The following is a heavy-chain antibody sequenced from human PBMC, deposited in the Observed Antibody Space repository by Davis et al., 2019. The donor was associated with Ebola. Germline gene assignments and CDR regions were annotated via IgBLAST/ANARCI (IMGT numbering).Heavy chain of an antibody. CDR1: GGTFSSYT. CDR2: IIPIFGTA. V-gene: IGHV1-69*13. D-gene: IGHD1-26*01. Sequence: SVKVSCKASGGTFSSYTISWVRQAPGQGLEWMGGIIPIFGTANYAQKFQGRLTITADESTSTAYMELSSLRSEDTAVYYCARVWGGAVDYWGQGTLVTVSS. J-gene: IGHJ4*02. CDR3: ARVWGGAVDY.